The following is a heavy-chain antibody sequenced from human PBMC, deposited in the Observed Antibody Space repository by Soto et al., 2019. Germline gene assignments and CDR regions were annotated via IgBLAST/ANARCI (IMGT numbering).Heavy chain of an antibody. CDR3: ARAAAAAGQTYYHYYGMDV. Sequence: QVQLVESGGGVVQPGRSLRLSCAASGFTFSSYAMHWVRQAPGKGLEWVAVISYDGSNKYYADSVKGRFTISRDNSKNTLYLQMNSLRAEDTAVYYCARAAAAAGQTYYHYYGMDVWGQGTTVTVSS. CDR2: ISYDGSNK. J-gene: IGHJ6*02. D-gene: IGHD6-13*01. CDR1: GFTFSSYA. V-gene: IGHV3-30-3*01.